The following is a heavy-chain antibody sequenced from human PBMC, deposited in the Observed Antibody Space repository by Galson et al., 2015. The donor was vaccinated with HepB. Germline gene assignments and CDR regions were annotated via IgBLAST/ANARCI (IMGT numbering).Heavy chain of an antibody. V-gene: IGHV1-18*04. CDR1: GYTFTSYG. CDR3: ARGYSSGWYADKFDY. Sequence: SCKASGYTFTSYGISWVRQAPGQGLEWMGWISAYNGNTNYAQKLQGRVTMTTDTSTSTAYMELRSLRSDDTAVYYCARGYSSGWYADKFDYWGQGTLVTVSS. D-gene: IGHD6-19*01. CDR2: ISAYNGNT. J-gene: IGHJ4*02.